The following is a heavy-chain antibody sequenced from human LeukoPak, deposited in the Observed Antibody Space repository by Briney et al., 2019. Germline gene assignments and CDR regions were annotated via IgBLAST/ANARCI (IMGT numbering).Heavy chain of an antibody. CDR2: IIPIFGIA. V-gene: IGHV1-69*04. Sequence: EASVKVSCKASGGTFSSYAISWVRQAPGQELEWMGRIIPIFGIANYAQKFQGRVTIIADKSTSTAYMELSSLRSEDTAVYYCASQYSSSGDYYYYGMDVWGQGTTVTVSS. CDR3: ASQYSSSGDYYYYGMDV. D-gene: IGHD6-6*01. J-gene: IGHJ6*02. CDR1: GGTFSSYA.